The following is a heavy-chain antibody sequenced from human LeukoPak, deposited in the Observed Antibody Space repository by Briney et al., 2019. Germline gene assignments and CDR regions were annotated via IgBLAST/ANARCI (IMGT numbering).Heavy chain of an antibody. D-gene: IGHD2-15*01. V-gene: IGHV1-2*06. CDR1: GYTFTGYY. Sequence: GASVKVSCKASGYTFTGYYMHWVRQAPGQGLEWMGRINPNSGGTNYAQKFQGRVTMTRDTSISTAYMELSRLRSDDTAVYYCARGEAIGYCSGGSCYSRRYYYYMDVWGKGTTVTVS. CDR3: ARGEAIGYCSGGSCYSRRYYYYMDV. CDR2: INPNSGGT. J-gene: IGHJ6*03.